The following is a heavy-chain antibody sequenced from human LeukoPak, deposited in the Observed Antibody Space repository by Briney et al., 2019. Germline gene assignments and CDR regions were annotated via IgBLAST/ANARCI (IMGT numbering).Heavy chain of an antibody. J-gene: IGHJ6*02. V-gene: IGHV3-30*04. CDR3: ARVRVRAVIITYYYYGMDV. D-gene: IGHD3-10*01. Sequence: GRSLTLSCAASGFTFSSYAIHWVRQAPGKGLQWVAVISYDGGNKYYANSVKGRFTISRDNSKNALYLQMNSLRADDTAVYYCARVRVRAVIITYYYYGMDVWGQGTTVTVSS. CDR1: GFTFSSYA. CDR2: ISYDGGNK.